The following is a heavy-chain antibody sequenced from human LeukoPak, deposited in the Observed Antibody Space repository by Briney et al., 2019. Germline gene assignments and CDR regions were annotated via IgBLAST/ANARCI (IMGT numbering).Heavy chain of an antibody. CDR2: LHYSGGT. Sequence: SETLSLTCTVSGGSISSSSYFWGWIRQPPGKRLEWIASLHYSGGTYYNPSLKSRVTISVDTSKNQFSLKLSSVTAADTAVYYCARDRTNLHGYGGNSAHFDYWGQGTLVTVSS. CDR3: ARDRTNLHGYGGNSAHFDY. D-gene: IGHD4-23*01. J-gene: IGHJ4*02. V-gene: IGHV4-39*07. CDR1: GGSISSSSYF.